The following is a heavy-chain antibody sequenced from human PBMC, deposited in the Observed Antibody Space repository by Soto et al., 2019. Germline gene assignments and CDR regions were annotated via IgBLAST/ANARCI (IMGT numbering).Heavy chain of an antibody. V-gene: IGHV1-3*01. CDR2: INAGNGNT. CDR3: AKGGNIAVVVADYGMDV. J-gene: IGHJ6*02. D-gene: IGHD2-15*01. Sequence: ASVKVSCKASGYTFSNYAMHWVRQAPGQRLEWMGWINAGNGNTKYSQKFQDRVTITRDTSASTAYMELSSLRSEDTAVYYCAKGGNIAVVVADYGMDVWGQGTTVTVSS. CDR1: GYTFSNYA.